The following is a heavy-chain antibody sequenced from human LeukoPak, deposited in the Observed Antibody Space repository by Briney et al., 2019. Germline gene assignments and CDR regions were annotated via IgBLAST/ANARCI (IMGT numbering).Heavy chain of an antibody. Sequence: GGSLRLSCAASGFTFSDYYMSWIRQAPGKGLEWVSYISSSGSTIYYADSVKGRFTISRDNSKNTLYLQMNSLRAEDTAVYYCAKIVGATASRYFDYWGQGTLVTVSS. V-gene: IGHV3-11*01. CDR3: AKIVGATASRYFDY. D-gene: IGHD1-26*01. CDR2: ISSSGSTI. CDR1: GFTFSDYY. J-gene: IGHJ4*02.